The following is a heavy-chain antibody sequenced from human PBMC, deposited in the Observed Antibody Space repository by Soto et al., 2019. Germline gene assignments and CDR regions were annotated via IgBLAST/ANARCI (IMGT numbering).Heavy chain of an antibody. D-gene: IGHD4-17*01. Sequence: SETLSLTCTVSGGSIISSSYYLGWIRKPPGKGLEWIGSIYYSGSTYYNPSLKSRVTISVDTSKNQFSLKLSSVTAADTAVYYCARPYGDYFNWFDPWGQGTLVTVSS. CDR1: GGSIISSSYY. V-gene: IGHV4-39*01. J-gene: IGHJ5*02. CDR2: IYYSGST. CDR3: ARPYGDYFNWFDP.